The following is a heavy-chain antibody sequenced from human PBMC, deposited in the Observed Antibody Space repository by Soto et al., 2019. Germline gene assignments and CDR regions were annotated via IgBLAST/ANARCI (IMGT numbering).Heavy chain of an antibody. CDR1: GGSISSSNW. Sequence: VQLRQSGPGLVKPSETLSLTCAVSGGSISSSNWWTWVRQAPGKGLEWVGEIYHSGNTYYNPSRKGRVTITGDKSNNQFSLKLNSVTAADTAVDYCATLPPRVVASLLPIPTWGQGTLVTVSS. CDR3: ATLPPRVVASLLPIPT. D-gene: IGHD1-26*01. V-gene: IGHV4-4*02. J-gene: IGHJ5*02. CDR2: IYHSGNT.